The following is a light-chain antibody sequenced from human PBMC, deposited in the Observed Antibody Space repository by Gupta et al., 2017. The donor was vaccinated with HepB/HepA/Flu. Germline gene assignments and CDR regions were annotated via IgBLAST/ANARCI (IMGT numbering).Light chain of an antibody. CDR3: QQYGSSPPNT. CDR2: GAS. V-gene: IGKV3-20*01. J-gene: IGKJ3*01. CDR1: QSVSSSY. Sequence: DIVFTLSPRTLSLSPGERATLSCRASQSVSSSYLAWYQQKPGQAPRLLIYGASSRATGIPDRFSGSGSGTDFTLTISRLEPEDFAVYYCQQYGSSPPNTFGHGTKVDIK.